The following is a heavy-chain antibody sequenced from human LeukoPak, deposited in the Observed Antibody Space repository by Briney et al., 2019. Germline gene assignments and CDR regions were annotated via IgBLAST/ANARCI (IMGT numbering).Heavy chain of an antibody. V-gene: IGHV3-23*01. Sequence: SGGSLRLSCAASGFTFISYAMSWVRQAPGKGLEWVSAISGSGGSTYYADSVKGRFTISRDNSKNTLYLQMNSLRAEDTAVYYCAKGGQWLAYNWFDPWGQGTLVTVSS. J-gene: IGHJ5*02. CDR1: GFTFISYA. CDR3: AKGGQWLAYNWFDP. D-gene: IGHD6-19*01. CDR2: ISGSGGST.